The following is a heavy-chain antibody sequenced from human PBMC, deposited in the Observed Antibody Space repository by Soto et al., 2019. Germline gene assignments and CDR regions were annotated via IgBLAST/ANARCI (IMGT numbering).Heavy chain of an antibody. CDR1: GGSISGHY. Sequence: QVQLQESGPGLVKPSETLSLTCTVSGGSISGHYWSWIRQSPGKGLEWIGYIFYSGSTNYNPSLKSRVTISVVTSKNQFSLKLSSVTAADTAVYYCARVGSSGWAPDYWGQGTLVTVPS. V-gene: IGHV4-59*11. CDR3: ARVGSSGWAPDY. J-gene: IGHJ4*02. D-gene: IGHD6-19*01. CDR2: IFYSGST.